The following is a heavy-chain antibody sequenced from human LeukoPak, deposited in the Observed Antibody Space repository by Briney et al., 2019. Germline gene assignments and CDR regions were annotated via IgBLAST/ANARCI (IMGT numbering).Heavy chain of an antibody. Sequence: GGSLSLSCAASGFTVSSNAMSWVRQAPGKGLEWVSVIYSGGSTFYADSVKGRFTISRDNSKNTLYLQMNSLRAEDTAVYYCARNRNYDSSGFFPSLDYWGQGTLVTVSS. V-gene: IGHV3-66*01. CDR1: GFTVSSNA. D-gene: IGHD3-22*01. J-gene: IGHJ4*02. CDR2: IYSGGST. CDR3: ARNRNYDSSGFFPSLDY.